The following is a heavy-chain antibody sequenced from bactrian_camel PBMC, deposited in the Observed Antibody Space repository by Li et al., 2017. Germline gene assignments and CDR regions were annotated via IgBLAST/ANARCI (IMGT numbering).Heavy chain of an antibody. V-gene: IGHV3S40*01. CDR3: APRGSGGF. CDR2: ISPFGGST. CDR1: EFTFRNSI. Sequence: VQLVESGGGLVQPGGSLRLSCAASEFTFRNSIMSWVRQAPGKGLEWVSRISPFGGSTYYADSVKGRFAISRDNAKNTLYLQMNSLKTEDTAVYYCAPRGSGGFWGLGTQVTVS. J-gene: IGHJ4*01. D-gene: IGHD5*01.